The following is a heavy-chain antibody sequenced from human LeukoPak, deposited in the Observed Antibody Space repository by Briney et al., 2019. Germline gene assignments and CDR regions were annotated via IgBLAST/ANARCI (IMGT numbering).Heavy chain of an antibody. CDR2: IYTSGST. D-gene: IGHD3-3*01. CDR1: GGSISRYY. CDR3: ARDYYSDFWSGYYDYYYYMDV. V-gene: IGHV4-4*07. Sequence: PSETLSLTCTVSGGSISRYYGSWIRQPAGKGLEWIGRIYTSGSTNYNPSLKGRVTMSVDKSKTQFSLKLSSVTAADTAVYYCARDYYSDFWSGYYDYYYYMDVWGKGTTVTVSS. J-gene: IGHJ6*03.